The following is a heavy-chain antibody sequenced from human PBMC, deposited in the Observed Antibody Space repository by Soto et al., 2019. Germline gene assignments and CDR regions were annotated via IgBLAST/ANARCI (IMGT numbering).Heavy chain of an antibody. CDR1: GYTFTSYG. Sequence: QVPLVQSGAEVKKPGASVKVSCKASGYTFTSYGISWVRQAPGQGLEWMGWISAYNGNTNYAQKLQGRVTMTTDTSTSTAYMELRSLRSDDTAVYYCARELLGYCSGGSCTGGIDYWGQGTLVTVSS. J-gene: IGHJ4*02. V-gene: IGHV1-18*01. D-gene: IGHD2-15*01. CDR2: ISAYNGNT. CDR3: ARELLGYCSGGSCTGGIDY.